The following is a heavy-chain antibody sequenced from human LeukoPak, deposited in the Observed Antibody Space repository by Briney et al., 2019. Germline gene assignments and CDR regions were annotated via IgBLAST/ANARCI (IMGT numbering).Heavy chain of an antibody. D-gene: IGHD7-27*01. Sequence: SQTLSLTCAVSGGSISSGSYSWSWIRQPPGKGLEWIGYIYPRGSTYYNPSLKSRVILSLDKSANQFSLNLSSVTAADTAVYYCARFSPRAMGNYLDFWGQGTLVTVSS. CDR3: ARFSPRAMGNYLDF. CDR1: GGSISSGSYS. V-gene: IGHV4-30-2*01. CDR2: IYPRGST. J-gene: IGHJ4*02.